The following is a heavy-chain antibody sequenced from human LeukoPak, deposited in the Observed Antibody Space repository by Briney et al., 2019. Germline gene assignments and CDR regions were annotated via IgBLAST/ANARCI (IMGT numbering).Heavy chain of an antibody. CDR2: ISSSSSYI. D-gene: IGHD2-15*01. CDR1: GFTFSSYS. CDR3: ARAKYCSGGSCYSVDYFDY. V-gene: IGHV3-21*01. J-gene: IGHJ4*02. Sequence: GGSLRLSCAASGFTFSSYSMNWVRQAPGKGLEWVSSISSSSSYIYYADSVKGRFTISRDNAKNSLYLQMNSLRAEDTAVYYCARAKYCSGGSCYSVDYFDYWGQGTLVTVSS.